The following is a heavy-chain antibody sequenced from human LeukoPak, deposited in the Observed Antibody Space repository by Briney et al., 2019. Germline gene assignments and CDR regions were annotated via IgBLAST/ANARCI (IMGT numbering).Heavy chain of an antibody. CDR3: ARDRYDYVWGSYRYTDPGSQH. Sequence: PGGSLRLSCAASGFTFSSYWMSWVRQAPGKGLEWVANIKQDGSEKYYVDSVKGRFTISRDNAKNSLYLQMNSLRAEDTAVYYCARDRYDYVWGSYRYTDPGSQHWGQGTLVTVSS. D-gene: IGHD3-16*02. CDR2: IKQDGSEK. J-gene: IGHJ1*01. CDR1: GFTFSSYW. V-gene: IGHV3-7*01.